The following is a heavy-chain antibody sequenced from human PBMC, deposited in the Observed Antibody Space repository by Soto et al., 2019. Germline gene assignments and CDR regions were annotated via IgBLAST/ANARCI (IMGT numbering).Heavy chain of an antibody. J-gene: IGHJ5*02. V-gene: IGHV1-69*12. Sequence: QLHLMQSGAEVKQPGSSVRVSCKASGGTFGNAAISGLRLAPGQRLEWIGGINPFFVTVTNNSAENFQGRVTITAPESRDTVYLDCRGMTSEDTAVYLCAREGGYTTGMGWFDPWGQGTPVIVSS. CDR3: AREGGYTTGMGWFDP. D-gene: IGHD6-19*01. CDR2: INPFFVTVTN. CDR1: GGTFGNAA.